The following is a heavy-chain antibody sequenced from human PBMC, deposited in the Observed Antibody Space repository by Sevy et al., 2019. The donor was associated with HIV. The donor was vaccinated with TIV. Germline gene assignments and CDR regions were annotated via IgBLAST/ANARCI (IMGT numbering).Heavy chain of an antibody. CDR2: IHYTGGT. CDR1: GGSISSSDSY. J-gene: IGHJ4*02. CDR3: ASKRGYNHGPFDY. D-gene: IGHD5-12*01. Sequence: SETLSLTCTVSGGSISSSDSYWSWIRQPPGKGLEWIGYIHYTGGTYYNPFLKSRVAMSLHTSEKQFSLKLNFLTATDTAVYYCASKRGYNHGPFDYWGQGTLVTVSS. V-gene: IGHV4-30-4*01.